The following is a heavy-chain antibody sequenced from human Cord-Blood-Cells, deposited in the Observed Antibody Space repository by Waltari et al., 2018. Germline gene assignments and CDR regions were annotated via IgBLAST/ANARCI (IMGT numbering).Heavy chain of an antibody. D-gene: IGHD3-10*01. CDR2: IVRIFGTA. J-gene: IGHJ4*02. CDR3: AKGAMAQGSLDY. CDR1: GGTFSSYA. Sequence: QVQLVQSGAEVKKPGSSVKVSCKASGGTFSSYAISWVRQAPGQGLVWRGGIVRIFGTANGRQEVQGRVTITADESTSTAYMELSILRSEDTAVYYCAKGAMAQGSLDYWGQGTLVTVSS. V-gene: IGHV1-69*01.